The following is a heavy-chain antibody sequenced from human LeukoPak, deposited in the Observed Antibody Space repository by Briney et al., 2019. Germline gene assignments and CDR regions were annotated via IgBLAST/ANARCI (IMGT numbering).Heavy chain of an antibody. Sequence: GGSLRLSCAASGLTFSSYAMSWVRQAPGKGLQWVSGISGSGGSTFYADSVKGRFTISRDNSKNTLYLQMNYLRAEDTAVYYCAKDPPYSSSWYAFGDYWGQGTLVTVSS. CDR2: ISGSGGST. V-gene: IGHV3-23*01. CDR1: GLTFSSYA. CDR3: AKDPPYSSSWYAFGDY. J-gene: IGHJ4*02. D-gene: IGHD6-13*01.